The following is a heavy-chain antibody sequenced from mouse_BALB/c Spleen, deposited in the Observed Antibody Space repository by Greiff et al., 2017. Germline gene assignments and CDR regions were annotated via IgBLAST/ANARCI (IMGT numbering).Heavy chain of an antibody. CDR1: GFNIKDTY. J-gene: IGHJ3*01. Sequence: EVQLQQSGAELVKPGASVKLSCTASGFNIKDTYMHWVKQRPEQGLEWIGRIDPANGNTKYDPKFQGKATITADTSSNTAYLQLSSLTSEDTAVYYCASIYYDYGGFAYWGQGTLVTVSA. CDR3: ASIYYDYGGFAY. V-gene: IGHV14-3*02. CDR2: IDPANGNT. D-gene: IGHD2-4*01.